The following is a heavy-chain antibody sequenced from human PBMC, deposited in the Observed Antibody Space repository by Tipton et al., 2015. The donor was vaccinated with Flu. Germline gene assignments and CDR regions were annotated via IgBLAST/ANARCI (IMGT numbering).Heavy chain of an antibody. D-gene: IGHD3-9*01. CDR2: IIPIFGTA. J-gene: IGHJ6*03. Sequence: QVQLVQSGAEVKKPGSSVKVSCKASGGTFSSYAISWVRQAPGQGLEWMGGIIPIFGTANYAQKFQGRVTITADESTSTAYMELSSLRSEDTAVYYCAREGNILTGYYYYYYYMDVWGKGTTVTASS. CDR3: AREGNILTGYYYYYYYMDV. V-gene: IGHV1-69*01. CDR1: GGTFSSYA.